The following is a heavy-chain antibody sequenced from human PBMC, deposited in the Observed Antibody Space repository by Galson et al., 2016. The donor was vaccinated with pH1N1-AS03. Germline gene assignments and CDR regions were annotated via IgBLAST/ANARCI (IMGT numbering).Heavy chain of an antibody. Sequence: SVKVSCKASGYTFTGFSINWVRQAPGQGLELMGWINPKSGVTNYAQKFQGRVTMTTDTSTSTAYMELRSLRSDDTAVYYCARAAAGTASLVWGQGTLVTVSS. CDR2: INPKSGVT. V-gene: IGHV1-2*02. D-gene: IGHD6-13*01. CDR1: GYTFTGFS. J-gene: IGHJ4*02. CDR3: ARAAAGTASLV.